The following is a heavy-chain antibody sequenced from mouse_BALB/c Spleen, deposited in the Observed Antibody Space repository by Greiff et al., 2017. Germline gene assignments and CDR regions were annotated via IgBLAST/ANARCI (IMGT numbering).Heavy chain of an antibody. CDR3: ARKGYDYAAMDY. V-gene: IGHV1S137*01. D-gene: IGHD2-4*01. CDR2: ISTYYGDA. J-gene: IGHJ4*01. CDR1: GYTFTDYA. Sequence: QVQLQQSGAELVRPGVSVKISCKGSGYTFTDYAMHWVKQSHAKSLEWIGVISTYYGDASYNQKFKGKATMTVDKSSSTAYMELARLTSEDSAIYYCARKGYDYAAMDYWGQGTSVTVSS.